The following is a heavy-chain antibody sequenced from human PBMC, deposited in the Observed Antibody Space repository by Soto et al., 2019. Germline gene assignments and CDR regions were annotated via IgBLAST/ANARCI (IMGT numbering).Heavy chain of an antibody. J-gene: IGHJ6*02. CDR2: IYRTGST. Sequence: SETLSLTCTVSGGSISTYYWNWIRQSPGKGLEWIGYIYRTGSTHYNPSLKSRAAISLGTSRNQFSLKLSSVTAADTAVYYCARQGGDSSGADYYYYGMDVWGQGTTVTVSS. CDR1: GGSISTYY. CDR3: ARQGGDSSGADYYYYGMDV. V-gene: IGHV4-4*09. D-gene: IGHD3-22*01.